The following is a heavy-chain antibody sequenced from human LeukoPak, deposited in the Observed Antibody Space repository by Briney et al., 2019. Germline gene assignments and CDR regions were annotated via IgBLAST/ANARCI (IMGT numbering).Heavy chain of an antibody. CDR3: ARGGSGISNAFDI. D-gene: IGHD3-10*01. Sequence: PSETLSLTCSVSGGSISSYYWSWIRQPPGKGLEWIGYLYYSGSTNSNPSLKSRVTMSVETSKNQFSLKLRSVTAADTAVYYCARGGSGISNAFDIWGQGTMVTVSS. CDR1: GGSISSYY. V-gene: IGHV4-59*01. J-gene: IGHJ3*02. CDR2: LYYSGST.